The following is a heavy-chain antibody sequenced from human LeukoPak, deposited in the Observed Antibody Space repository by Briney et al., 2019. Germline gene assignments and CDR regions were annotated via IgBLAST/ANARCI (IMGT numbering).Heavy chain of an antibody. Sequence: GGSLRLSCAASGFTFSSYWMNWVRQAPGKGLEWVANIKQDGSEKYYVDSVKGRFTISRDNAKNSLYLQMNSLRAEDTAVYYCARDGPGYSSSWYDWFDPWGQGTLVTVSS. CDR2: IKQDGSEK. J-gene: IGHJ5*02. D-gene: IGHD6-13*01. CDR3: ARDGPGYSSSWYDWFDP. V-gene: IGHV3-7*01. CDR1: GFTFSSYW.